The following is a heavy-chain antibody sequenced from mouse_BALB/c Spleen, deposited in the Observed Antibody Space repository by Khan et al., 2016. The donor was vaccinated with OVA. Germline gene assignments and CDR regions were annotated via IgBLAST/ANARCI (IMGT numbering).Heavy chain of an antibody. CDR3: ARRTTDYAMDY. J-gene: IGHJ4*01. D-gene: IGHD2-14*01. Sequence: VQLQESGAELARPGASVKMSCQASGYTFTSNTMHWVKQRPGQGLEWIGYINPRTSYTNYNQKFKDKATLTADKSSSTAYMQLSSLTSEDSAVYYCARRTTDYAMDYWGHGTSVTVSS. CDR1: GYTFTSNT. V-gene: IGHV1-4*01. CDR2: INPRTSYT.